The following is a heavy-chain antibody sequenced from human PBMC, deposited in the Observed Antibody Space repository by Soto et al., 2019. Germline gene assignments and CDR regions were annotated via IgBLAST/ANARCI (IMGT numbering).Heavy chain of an antibody. D-gene: IGHD3-22*01. V-gene: IGHV3-48*01. Sequence: EVQLVESGGGLVQPGGSLRLSCAASGFTFSSYSMNWVRQAPGKGLEWVSYISSSSSTIYYADSVKGRFTISRDNAKNSLYLQMNSLRAEDTAVYYCARDPYENTVLLPAYYYYYMDVWGKGTTVTVSS. CDR2: ISSSSSTI. CDR1: GFTFSSYS. CDR3: ARDPYENTVLLPAYYYYYMDV. J-gene: IGHJ6*03.